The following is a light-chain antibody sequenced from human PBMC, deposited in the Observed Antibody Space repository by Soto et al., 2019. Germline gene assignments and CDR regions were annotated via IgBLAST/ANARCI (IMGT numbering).Light chain of an antibody. V-gene: IGKV3-15*01. J-gene: IGKJ4*01. Sequence: IVMTQSPATLSVSPGERATLSCRARQSVNRTLAWYRPNPGQAPRLLISDASTRATGVPARFSGSGSGTEFTLTISSRQSEDSGIYYCQQYNFWPPLTFGGGTKVEIK. CDR1: QSVNRT. CDR2: DAS. CDR3: QQYNFWPPLT.